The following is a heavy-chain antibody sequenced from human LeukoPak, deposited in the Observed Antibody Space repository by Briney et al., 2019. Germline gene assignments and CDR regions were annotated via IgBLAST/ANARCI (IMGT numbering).Heavy chain of an antibody. CDR2: IYYSEST. CDR3: ARERGGPYCTNGICRNRYYYGMDV. Sequence: SETLSLTCTVSGGSISSYYWSWIRQPPGKGLEWIGYIYYSESTNYNPSLKSRVTISIDTSKNQFSLKLSAVTAADTAMYYCARERGGPYCTNGICRNRYYYGMDVWGQGTTVTVSS. J-gene: IGHJ6*02. V-gene: IGHV4-59*01. D-gene: IGHD2-8*01. CDR1: GGSISSYY.